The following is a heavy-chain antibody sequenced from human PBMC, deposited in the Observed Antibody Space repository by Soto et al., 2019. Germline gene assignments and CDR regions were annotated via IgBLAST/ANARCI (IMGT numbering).Heavy chain of an antibody. Sequence: SETLSLTCTVSGGSISSGDYYWSWIRQPPGKALEWIGYTYYTGNTYYNPSLRSRVSISADTSKNQFSLTLTSVTAADSAMYYCARDGSGSYYRFDYWGQGTLVTVSS. D-gene: IGHD3-10*01. J-gene: IGHJ4*02. CDR3: ARDGSGSYYRFDY. V-gene: IGHV4-30-4*01. CDR2: TYYTGNT. CDR1: GGSISSGDYY.